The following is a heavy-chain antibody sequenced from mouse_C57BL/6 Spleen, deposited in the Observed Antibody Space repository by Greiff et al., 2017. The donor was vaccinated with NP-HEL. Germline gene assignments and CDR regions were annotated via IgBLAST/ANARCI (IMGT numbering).Heavy chain of an antibody. CDR3: ARVLLDAMDY. J-gene: IGHJ4*01. Sequence: QVQLQQSGAELARPGASVKMSCKASGYTFTSYTMHWVKQRPGQGLEWIGYINPSSGYTKYNQKFKDKATLTADKSSSTAYMQLSSLTSEDSAVYYCARVLLDAMDYWGQGTSVTVSS. V-gene: IGHV1-4*01. CDR2: INPSSGYT. CDR1: GYTFTSYT. D-gene: IGHD2-12*01.